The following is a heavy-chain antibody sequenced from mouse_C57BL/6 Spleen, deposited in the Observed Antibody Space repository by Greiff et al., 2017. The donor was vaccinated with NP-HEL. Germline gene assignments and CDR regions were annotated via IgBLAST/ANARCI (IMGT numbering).Heavy chain of an antibody. CDR2: ISSGGSYT. V-gene: IGHV5-6*01. D-gene: IGHD2-4*01. J-gene: IGHJ3*01. Sequence: EVKLMESGGDLVKPGGSLKLSCAASGFTFSSYGMSWVRQTPDKRLEWVATISSGGSYTYYPDSVKGRFTISRDNAKNTLYLQMCSLKSEDTAMYYCARHDDYPLAYWGQGTLVTVSA. CDR1: GFTFSSYG. CDR3: ARHDDYPLAY.